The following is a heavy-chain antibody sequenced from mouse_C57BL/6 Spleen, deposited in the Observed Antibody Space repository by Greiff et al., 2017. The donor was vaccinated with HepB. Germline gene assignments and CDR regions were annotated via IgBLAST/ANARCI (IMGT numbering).Heavy chain of an antibody. CDR3: ARDRGITTVVAPFDY. V-gene: IGHV5-4*01. CDR1: GFTFSSYA. Sequence: EVQGVESGGGLVKPGGSLKLSCAASGFTFSSYAMSWVRQTPEKRLEWVATISDGGSYTYYPDNVKGRFTISRDNAKNNLYLQMSHLKSEDTAMYYCARDRGITTVVAPFDYWGQGTTLTVSS. J-gene: IGHJ2*01. D-gene: IGHD1-1*01. CDR2: ISDGGSYT.